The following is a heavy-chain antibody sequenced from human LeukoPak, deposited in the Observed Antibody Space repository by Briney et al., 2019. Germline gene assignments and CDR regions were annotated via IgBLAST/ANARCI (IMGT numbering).Heavy chain of an antibody. V-gene: IGHV4-61*05. J-gene: IGHJ4*02. Sequence: SETLSLTCTVSGGSISSSSFHWGWIRQPPGKGLGWIGYIYYSGSTKYNPSLKSRVTISVDTSKNQFSLKLTSVTAADTAVYYCARLGIGVVPSAMLGDYYFDYWGQGTLVTVSS. CDR2: IYYSGST. CDR1: GGSISSSSFH. D-gene: IGHD2-2*01. CDR3: ARLGIGVVPSAMLGDYYFDY.